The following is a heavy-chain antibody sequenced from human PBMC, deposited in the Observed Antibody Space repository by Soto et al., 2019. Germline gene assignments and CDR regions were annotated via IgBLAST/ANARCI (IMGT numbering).Heavy chain of an antibody. CDR3: ARQNLRGVSFLLY. CDR1: GYNFANYW. CDR2: IYPGDSDT. V-gene: IGHV5-51*01. D-gene: IGHD2-2*01. J-gene: IGHJ4*02. Sequence: HGESLKISCKGSGYNFANYWIGWVRQMPGKGLEWMGIIYPGDSDTRYSPSFQGQVTISADKSISTAYLQWSSLKATDTAMYYCARQNLRGVSFLLYWGQGTLVTVSS.